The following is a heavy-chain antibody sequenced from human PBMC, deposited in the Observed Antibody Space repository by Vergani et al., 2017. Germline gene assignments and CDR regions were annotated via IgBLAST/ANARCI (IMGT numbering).Heavy chain of an antibody. Sequence: EVQLLESGGGLVQPGGSLRLSCAASGFTFSSYSMNWVRQAPGKGLEWVSYISSSSSTIYYADSVKGRFTISRDNAKNSLYLQMNSLRAEDTAVYYCARDGRDIVVVPAATYYYYYYMDVWGKGTTVTVSS. CDR1: GFTFSSYS. CDR2: ISSSSSTI. V-gene: IGHV3-48*01. J-gene: IGHJ6*03. CDR3: ARDGRDIVVVPAATYYYYYYMDV. D-gene: IGHD2-2*01.